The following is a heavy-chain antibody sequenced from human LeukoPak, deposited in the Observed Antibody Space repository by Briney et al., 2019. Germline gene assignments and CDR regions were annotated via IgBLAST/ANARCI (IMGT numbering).Heavy chain of an antibody. Sequence: PGGSLRLSCAASGFIFSNYGMNWVRQAPGKGLEWVAAISASGSATSYADSVRGRFTISRDNSKSTTYLQMNSLRAEDTAVYYCTRDNSFGGHWGQGTLVTVSS. J-gene: IGHJ4*02. CDR3: TRDNSFGGH. CDR2: ISASGSAT. D-gene: IGHD2-15*01. CDR1: GFIFSNYG. V-gene: IGHV3-23*01.